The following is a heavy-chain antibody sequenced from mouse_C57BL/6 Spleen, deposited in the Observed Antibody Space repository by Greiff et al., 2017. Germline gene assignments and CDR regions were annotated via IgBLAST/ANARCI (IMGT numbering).Heavy chain of an antibody. CDR3: ARGASKGSAMDY. V-gene: IGHV1-82*01. CDR1: GYAFSSSW. D-gene: IGHD1-3*01. CDR2: IYPGDGDT. Sequence: QVQLKESGPELVKPGASVKISCKASGYAFSSSWMNWVKQRPGKGLEWIGRIYPGDGDTNYNGKFKGKATLTADKSSSTAYMQLSSLTSEDSAVYFCARGASKGSAMDYWGQGTSVTVSS. J-gene: IGHJ4*01.